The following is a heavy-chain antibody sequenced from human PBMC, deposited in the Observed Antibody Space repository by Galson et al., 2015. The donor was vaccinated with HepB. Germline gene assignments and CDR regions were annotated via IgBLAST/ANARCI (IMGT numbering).Heavy chain of an antibody. Sequence: CAISGDSVSSNSAAWNWIRQSPSRGLEWLGRTYYRSKWYNDYAVSVKSRITINPDTSKNQFSLQLNSVTPEDTAVYYCARARAPARTLTTSHYYFDYWGQGTLVTVSS. CDR1: GDSVSSNSAA. J-gene: IGHJ4*02. V-gene: IGHV6-1*01. CDR2: TYYRSKWYN. D-gene: IGHD2-2*01. CDR3: ARARAPARTLTTSHYYFDY.